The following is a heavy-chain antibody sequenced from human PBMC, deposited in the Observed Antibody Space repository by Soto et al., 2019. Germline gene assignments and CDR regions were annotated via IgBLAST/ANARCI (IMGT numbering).Heavy chain of an antibody. D-gene: IGHD4-17*01. V-gene: IGHV1-18*01. J-gene: IGHJ4*02. CDR3: ARFRRGTTTVTYFDY. Sequence: ASVKVSCKASGYTFTSYGISWVRQAPGQGLEWMGWISAYNGNTNYAQKLQGRVTMTTDTSTSTAYTELRSLRSDDTAVYYCARFRRGTTTVTYFDYWGQGTLVTVS. CDR2: ISAYNGNT. CDR1: GYTFTSYG.